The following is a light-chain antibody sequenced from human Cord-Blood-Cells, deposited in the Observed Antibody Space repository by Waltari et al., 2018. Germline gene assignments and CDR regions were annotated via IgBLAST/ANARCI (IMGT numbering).Light chain of an antibody. J-gene: IGKJ4*01. CDR2: DAS. CDR1: QSVSSY. Sequence: EIVLTQSPATLSLSPGERATLYCRASQSVSSYLAWYQQKPGQAPRLLIYDASNRATGIPARFSGSGSGTDFTLSTSSLEPVDVAVYFCQQRSNWPPGALTFGGGTKVEIK. CDR3: QQRSNWPPGALT. V-gene: IGKV3-11*01.